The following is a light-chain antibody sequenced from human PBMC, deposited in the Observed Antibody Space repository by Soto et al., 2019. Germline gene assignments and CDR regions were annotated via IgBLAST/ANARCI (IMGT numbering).Light chain of an antibody. Sequence: PGQRATLSCRASQSISSNLAWYQQKPGQAPRLLISDASKRATGIPARFSGSGSGTDFTLTISSLEPEDFAVYYCQQFSSYPLTFGGGTKVDIK. CDR3: QQFSSYPLT. J-gene: IGKJ4*01. CDR1: QSISSN. CDR2: DAS. V-gene: IGKV3-11*01.